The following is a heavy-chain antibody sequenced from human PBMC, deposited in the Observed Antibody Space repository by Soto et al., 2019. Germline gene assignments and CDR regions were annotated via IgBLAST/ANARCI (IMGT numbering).Heavy chain of an antibody. CDR2: IYYSGST. CDR3: ARGSITMIVFRAFDI. CDR1: GGSISSGGYY. Sequence: SETLSLTCTVSGGSISSGGYYWSWIRQHPGKGLEWIGYIYYSGSTYYNPSLKSRVTISVDTSKNQFSLKLSSVTAAGTAVYYCARGSITMIVFRAFDIWGQGTMVTVSS. J-gene: IGHJ3*02. V-gene: IGHV4-31*03. D-gene: IGHD3-22*01.